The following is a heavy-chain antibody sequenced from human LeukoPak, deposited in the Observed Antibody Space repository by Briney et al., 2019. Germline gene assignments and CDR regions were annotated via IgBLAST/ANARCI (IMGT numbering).Heavy chain of an antibody. CDR3: ARCSVAGLDY. D-gene: IGHD6-19*01. Sequence: SETLSLTCTVSGGSISSGSYYWSWIRRPAGKGLEWIGRIYTSGSTNYNPSLKSRVTISVDTSKNQFSLKLSSVTAADTAVYYCARCSVAGLDYWGQGTLVTVSS. V-gene: IGHV4-61*02. CDR1: GGSISSGSYY. J-gene: IGHJ4*02. CDR2: IYTSGST.